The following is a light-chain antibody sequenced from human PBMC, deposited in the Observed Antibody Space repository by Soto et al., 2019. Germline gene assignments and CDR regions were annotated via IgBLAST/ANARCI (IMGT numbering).Light chain of an antibody. CDR3: SSYRASSTTHYV. CDR2: DVT. CDR1: GSDIGGYNY. Sequence: QSALTQPASLSGSPGQSITISCTGTGSDIGGYNYVSWYQQHPGKAPKLIIHDVTNRPSGVSDRFFGSKPGNTASLTISGLQAEDEADYYCSSYRASSTTHYVFGTGTKVTVL. V-gene: IGLV2-14*03. J-gene: IGLJ1*01.